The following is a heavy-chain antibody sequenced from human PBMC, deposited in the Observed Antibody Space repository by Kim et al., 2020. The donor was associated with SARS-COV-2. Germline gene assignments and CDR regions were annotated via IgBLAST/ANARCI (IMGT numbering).Heavy chain of an antibody. V-gene: IGHV3-33*01. CDR1: GFTFSTYG. CDR2: IWYDGSNK. J-gene: IGHJ6*02. Sequence: GGSLRLSCAASGFTFSTYGMHWVRQAPGKGLEWVAVIWYDGSNKYYADSVKGRFTISRDNSKNTLYLQMNSLRAEDTAVYYCAREGIVVAGTGADMDVWGQGTTVTVSS. D-gene: IGHD6-19*01. CDR3: AREGIVVAGTGADMDV.